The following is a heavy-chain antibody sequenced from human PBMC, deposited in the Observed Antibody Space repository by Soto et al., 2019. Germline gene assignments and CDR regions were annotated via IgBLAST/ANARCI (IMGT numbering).Heavy chain of an antibody. Sequence: PSETLSLTCTVSGGSISSGDYYWTWIRQSPGKGLEWMGYIHYSGSAYYNPSLRRQITMSVDMSKNQVSLKLTSVTAADMAVYYCARVDYYDSSGQYNFDNWGQGTLVTVSS. CDR3: ARVDYYDSSGQYNFDN. CDR2: IHYSGSA. D-gene: IGHD3-22*01. J-gene: IGHJ4*02. CDR1: GGSISSGDYY. V-gene: IGHV4-30-4*01.